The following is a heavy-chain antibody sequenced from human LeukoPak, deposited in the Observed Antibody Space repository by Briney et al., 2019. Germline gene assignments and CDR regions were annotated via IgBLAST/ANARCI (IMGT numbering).Heavy chain of an antibody. Sequence: SETLSLTCTVSGGSISSSSYYWGWIRQPPGKGLEWIVSIYYSGSTYYNPSLKSRVTISVDTSKNQFSLKLSSVTAADTAVYYCARHLTSSSWYGHWGQGTLVTVSS. CDR2: IYYSGST. CDR1: GGSISSSSYY. D-gene: IGHD6-13*01. V-gene: IGHV4-39*01. J-gene: IGHJ5*02. CDR3: ARHLTSSSWYGH.